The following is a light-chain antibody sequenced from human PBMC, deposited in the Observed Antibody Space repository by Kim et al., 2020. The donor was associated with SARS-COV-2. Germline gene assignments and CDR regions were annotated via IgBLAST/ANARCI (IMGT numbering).Light chain of an antibody. Sequence: SYELTQPLSVSVALGQTANITFGGNNIGTKNVHWYRQKPGQAPVLVIYRDSNRPSGIPERFSGSNSGNTATLTIGRAQAGDEADYYCQVWDSSTAVFGGGTQLTVL. J-gene: IGLJ3*02. V-gene: IGLV3-9*01. CDR2: RDS. CDR1: NIGTKN. CDR3: QVWDSSTAV.